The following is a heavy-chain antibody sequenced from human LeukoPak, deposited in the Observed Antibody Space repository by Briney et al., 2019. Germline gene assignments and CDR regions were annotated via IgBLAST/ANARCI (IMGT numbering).Heavy chain of an antibody. CDR3: ARGVREQLVGDY. CDR1: GYTFTSYA. J-gene: IGHJ4*02. D-gene: IGHD6-6*01. V-gene: IGHV1-3*01. Sequence: ASVKVSCKASGYTFTSYAMHWVRQAPGQRFEWMGWINAGNGNSKYSQKFQGRVTITRDTSASTAYMELSSLRSEDTAVYYCARGVREQLVGDYWGQGTLVTVSS. CDR2: INAGNGNS.